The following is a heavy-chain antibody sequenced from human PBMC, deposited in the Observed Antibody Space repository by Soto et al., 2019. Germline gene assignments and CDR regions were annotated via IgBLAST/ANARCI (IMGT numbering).Heavy chain of an antibody. Sequence: QAQVVQSGAEVRKPGSSVKLSCKASEGTFNSYAIAWVRQAPGQGLEWMGGIIPYYNTLNYAQKFQDRVTIAADDSTNTVYMELSSLRSDDTAVYFCASGASRWYPYFFDSWAQGTLVTVSS. V-gene: IGHV1-69*01. CDR2: IIPYYNTL. CDR3: ASGASRWYPYFFDS. D-gene: IGHD6-13*01. J-gene: IGHJ4*02. CDR1: EGTFNSYA.